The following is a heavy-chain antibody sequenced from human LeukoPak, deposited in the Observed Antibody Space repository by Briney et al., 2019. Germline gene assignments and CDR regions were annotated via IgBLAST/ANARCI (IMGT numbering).Heavy chain of an antibody. CDR3: ARSRPQLWLSFDY. CDR2: IYTSEST. CDR1: GGSISTYY. D-gene: IGHD5-18*01. V-gene: IGHV4-4*09. J-gene: IGHJ4*02. Sequence: SETLSLTCTVSGGSISTYYWSWIRQPPGKGLEWIGYIYTSESTNYNPSLKSRVTISVDTSKNQFSLKLSSVTAADTAMYYCARSRPQLWLSFDYWGQGTLVTVSS.